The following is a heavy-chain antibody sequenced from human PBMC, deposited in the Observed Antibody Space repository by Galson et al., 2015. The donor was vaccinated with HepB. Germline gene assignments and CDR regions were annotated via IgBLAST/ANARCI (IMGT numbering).Heavy chain of an antibody. CDR1: GFTFSSYA. Sequence: SLRLSCAASGFTFSSYAVSWVRQAPGKGLEWVSAISGSGVSTYYADSVKGRFIISRDNSKNTLYLQMSSLRAEDTAVYHCARDISSGWPNDAFDIWGQGTVVTVSS. D-gene: IGHD6-25*01. V-gene: IGHV3-23*01. CDR2: ISGSGVST. J-gene: IGHJ3*02. CDR3: ARDISSGWPNDAFDI.